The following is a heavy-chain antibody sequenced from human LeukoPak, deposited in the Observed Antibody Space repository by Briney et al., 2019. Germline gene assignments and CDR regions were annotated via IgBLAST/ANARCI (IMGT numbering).Heavy chain of an antibody. CDR2: IYTSGST. V-gene: IGHV4-4*07. CDR1: GRSISSYY. D-gene: IGHD6-13*01. Sequence: PSETLSLTCTVSGRSISSYYWSWVRQPAGKGLEWIGRIYTSGSTNYNPSLKSRVTMSVDTSKNQFSPKLSSVTAADTAVYYCAREFSVAAGIRLGAFDIWGQGTMVTVSS. CDR3: AREFSVAAGIRLGAFDI. J-gene: IGHJ3*02.